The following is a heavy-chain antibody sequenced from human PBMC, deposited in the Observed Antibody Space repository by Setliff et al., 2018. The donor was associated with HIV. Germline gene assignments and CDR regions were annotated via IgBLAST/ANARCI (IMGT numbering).Heavy chain of an antibody. CDR2: IYYSGST. CDR3: ARGHMLITYYYYYYMDV. D-gene: IGHD3-10*02. CDR1: GGSISSSGYY. Sequence: SETLSLTCNVSGGSISSSGYYWSWIRQPPGKGLEWIGYIYYSGSTNYNPSLKSRVTISVDTSKNQFSLKLRSETAADTAVYYCARGHMLITYYYYYYMDVWGKGTTVTVSS. V-gene: IGHV4-61*08. J-gene: IGHJ6*03.